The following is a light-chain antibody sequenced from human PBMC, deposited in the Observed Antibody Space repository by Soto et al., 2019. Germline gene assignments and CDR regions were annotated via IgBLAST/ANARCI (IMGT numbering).Light chain of an antibody. J-gene: IGLJ2*01. CDR2: GNS. CDR1: SSNIGAGYD. CDR3: QSYDSSLSGSRVV. Sequence: QSVLTQPPSVSGAPGQRVTISCTGSSSNIGAGYDVHWYQQLPGTAPKLLIYGNSNRPSGVPDRFSGSKSGTSASLAITGRQAEDEADYYCQSYDSSLSGSRVVFGGVTKVTVL. V-gene: IGLV1-40*01.